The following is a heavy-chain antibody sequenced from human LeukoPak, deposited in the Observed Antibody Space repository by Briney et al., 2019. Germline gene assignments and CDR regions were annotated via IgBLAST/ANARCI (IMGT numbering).Heavy chain of an antibody. Sequence: SETLSLTCTVSGGSISSYYWSWIRQPPGKGLEWIGYIYTSGSTNYNPSLMSRVTISVDSSKNQFSLRLSSVTAADTAVYFCARGHKGLEVWGQGATVTVSS. CDR2: IYTSGST. CDR1: GGSISSYY. J-gene: IGHJ6*02. CDR3: ARGHKGLEV. V-gene: IGHV4-4*09.